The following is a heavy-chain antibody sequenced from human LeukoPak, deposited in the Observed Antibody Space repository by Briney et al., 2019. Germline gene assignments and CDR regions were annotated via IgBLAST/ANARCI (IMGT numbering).Heavy chain of an antibody. Sequence: SVKVSCKASGGTFSSYAISWVRQAPGQGLEWMGRIIPILGIANYAQKFQGRVTITADKSTSTAYMELSSLRSEDTAVYYCARELVVVVAATRYYFDYWGQGTLITVSS. CDR2: IIPILGIA. D-gene: IGHD2-15*01. CDR3: ARELVVVVAATRYYFDY. J-gene: IGHJ4*02. V-gene: IGHV1-69*04. CDR1: GGTFSSYA.